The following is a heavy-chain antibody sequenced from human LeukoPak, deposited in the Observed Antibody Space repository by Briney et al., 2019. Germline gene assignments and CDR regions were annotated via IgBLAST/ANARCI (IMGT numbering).Heavy chain of an antibody. CDR3: ARGKPSIAAAGTGGIDY. D-gene: IGHD6-13*01. CDR2: ISSSSSYI. J-gene: IGHJ4*02. CDR1: GFTFSSYS. V-gene: IGHV3-21*01. Sequence: GGSLRLSCAASGFTFSSYSMNWVRQAPGKGLEWVSSISSSSSYIYYADSVKGRFTISRDNAKNSQYLQMNSLRAEDTAVYYCARGKPSIAAAGTGGIDYWGQGTLVTVSS.